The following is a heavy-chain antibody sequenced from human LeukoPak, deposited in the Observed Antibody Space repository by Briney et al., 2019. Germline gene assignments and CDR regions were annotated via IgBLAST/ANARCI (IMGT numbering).Heavy chain of an antibody. D-gene: IGHD1-26*01. CDR1: GGSISTYY. Sequence: SETLSLTCTVSGGSISTYYWSWIRQPPGKGLEWTGYIYYSGSTNFNPSLKSRVTISVDTSKNQFSLKLTSVTAADTAVYYCARDSGVLGANFDYWGQGTLVTVSS. J-gene: IGHJ4*02. CDR2: IYYSGST. V-gene: IGHV4-59*01. CDR3: ARDSGVLGANFDY.